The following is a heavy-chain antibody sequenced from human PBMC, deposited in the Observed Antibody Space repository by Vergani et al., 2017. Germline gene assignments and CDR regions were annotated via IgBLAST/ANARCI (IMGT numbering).Heavy chain of an antibody. CDR1: GGSFSGYY. Sequence: QVQLPQWGAGLLKPSETLSLTCAVYGGSFSGYYWSWIRQPPGKGLEWIGEINHSGSTNYNPSLKSRVTISVDTSKNQFSLKLSSVTAADTAVYYCARSKTRLSLSGSYFDYWGQGTLVTVSS. D-gene: IGHD1-26*01. J-gene: IGHJ4*02. V-gene: IGHV4-34*01. CDR2: INHSGST. CDR3: ARSKTRLSLSGSYFDY.